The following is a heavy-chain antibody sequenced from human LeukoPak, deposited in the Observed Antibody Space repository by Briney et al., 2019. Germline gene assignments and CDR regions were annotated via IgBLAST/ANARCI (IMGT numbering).Heavy chain of an antibody. Sequence: GGSLRLSCAASGFTFSSYAMSWVRQAPGKGLEWVSAISGSGGSTYYADSVKGRFTISRDNSKNTLYLQMNSLRAEETAVYYCAKAGAAGTTRYYFDYWGQGTLVTVSS. D-gene: IGHD6-13*01. CDR1: GFTFSSYA. V-gene: IGHV3-23*01. J-gene: IGHJ4*02. CDR2: ISGSGGST. CDR3: AKAGAAGTTRYYFDY.